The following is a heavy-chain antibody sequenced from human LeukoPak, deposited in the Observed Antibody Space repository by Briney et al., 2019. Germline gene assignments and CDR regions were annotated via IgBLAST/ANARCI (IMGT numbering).Heavy chain of an antibody. CDR2: IDPSDSYT. D-gene: IGHD5-18*01. Sequence: GESLKISCKGSGYSFTSYWITWVRQMPGKGLEWMGRIDPSDSYTNYSPSFQGHVTISADKSISTAYLQWSSLKASDTAMYYCARLWVVDTATGTLNLDYWGQGTLVTVSS. J-gene: IGHJ4*02. CDR1: GYSFTSYW. CDR3: ARLWVVDTATGTLNLDY. V-gene: IGHV5-10-1*01.